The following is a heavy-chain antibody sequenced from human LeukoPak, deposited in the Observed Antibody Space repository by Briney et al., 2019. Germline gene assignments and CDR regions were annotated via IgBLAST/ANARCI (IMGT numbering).Heavy chain of an antibody. J-gene: IGHJ4*02. Sequence: SETLSLTCSVSGGSISSKFWTWVRQPPGKGLELIGHISTSGDTYYNPSLNSRVSISLGASNNQCSLSLSSVTAADAAVYYCSTSRITGELDYWSQGTLVTVSS. CDR3: STSRITGELDY. V-gene: IGHV4-4*09. D-gene: IGHD2-8*02. CDR2: ISTSGDT. CDR1: GGSISSKF.